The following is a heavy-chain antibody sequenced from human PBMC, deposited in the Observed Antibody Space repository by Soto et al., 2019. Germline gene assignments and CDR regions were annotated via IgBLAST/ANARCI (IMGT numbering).Heavy chain of an antibody. CDR3: ARGLAVAGTGWFDP. Sequence: ASVKVSCKASGYTFTSYGISWVRQAPGQGFEWMGWISAYNGNTNYAQKLQGRVTMTTDTSTSTAYMELRSLRSDDTAVYYCARGLAVAGTGWFDPWGQGTLVTVSS. J-gene: IGHJ5*02. CDR2: ISAYNGNT. V-gene: IGHV1-18*01. D-gene: IGHD6-19*01. CDR1: GYTFTSYG.